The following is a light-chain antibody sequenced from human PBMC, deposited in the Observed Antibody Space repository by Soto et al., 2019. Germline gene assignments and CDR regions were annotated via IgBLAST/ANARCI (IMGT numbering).Light chain of an antibody. CDR1: SFNIGNNY. CDR2: KDN. V-gene: IGLV1-47*01. Sequence: QSVLTQPPSASGTPGQRVTISCSGSSFNIGNNYVSRYQQFPGTAPKLLIYKDNQRPSGVPDRFSGSKSGTSVSLAISGLRSEDEADYYCAGWDDSMDGRVFGGGTKLTVL. CDR3: AGWDDSMDGRV. J-gene: IGLJ3*02.